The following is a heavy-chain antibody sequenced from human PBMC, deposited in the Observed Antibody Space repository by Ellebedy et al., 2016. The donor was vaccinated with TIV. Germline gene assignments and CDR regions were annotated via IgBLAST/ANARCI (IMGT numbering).Heavy chain of an antibody. D-gene: IGHD3-3*01. V-gene: IGHV3-23*01. Sequence: GESLKISCAASGFTFSSYAMNWFRQAPGKGLEWVSAISGSDDSTYYSDSVKGRFTISRDNYKNTLYLQMDSLRAEDTAVYYCAKRLWSGHFGGPFDYWGQGTLVTVSS. CDR2: ISGSDDST. J-gene: IGHJ4*02. CDR1: GFTFSSYA. CDR3: AKRLWSGHFGGPFDY.